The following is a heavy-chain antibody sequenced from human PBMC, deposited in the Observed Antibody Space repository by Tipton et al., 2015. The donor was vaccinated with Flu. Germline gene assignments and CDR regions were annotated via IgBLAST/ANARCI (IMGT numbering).Heavy chain of an antibody. CDR3: AEGYCSGGSCYLSY. J-gene: IGHJ4*02. CDR2: IYYSGST. V-gene: IGHV4-59*01. CDR1: GGSISSYY. Sequence: LRLPCTVSGGSISSYYWSWIRQPPGKGLEWIGYIYYSGSTNYNPSLKSRVTISVDTSKNQFSLKLSSVTAADTAVYYCAEGYCSGGSCYLSYWGQGTLVTVSS. D-gene: IGHD2-15*01.